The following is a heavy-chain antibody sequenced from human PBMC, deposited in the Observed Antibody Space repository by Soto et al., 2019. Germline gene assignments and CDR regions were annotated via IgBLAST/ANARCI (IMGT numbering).Heavy chain of an antibody. Sequence: PGGSLRLSCAASGFTFSSYAMHWVRQAPGKGLEWVTVISYDGDNKYYADSVKGRFTISRDNSKNTLYLQMNSLRAEDTAVYYCARDGYNYPYYNMGVWGQGTKVTVSS. V-gene: IGHV3-30-3*01. CDR1: GFTFSSYA. CDR2: ISYDGDNK. CDR3: ARDGYNYPYYNMGV. D-gene: IGHD5-12*01. J-gene: IGHJ6*02.